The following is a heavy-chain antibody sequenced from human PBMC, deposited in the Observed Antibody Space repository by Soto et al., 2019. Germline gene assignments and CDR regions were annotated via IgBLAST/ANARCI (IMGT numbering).Heavy chain of an antibody. D-gene: IGHD6-19*01. CDR1: GFTFTNAW. J-gene: IGHJ5*02. Sequence: EVQLVESGGGLVKPGGSLRLSCAASGFTFTNAWMSWVRQATGKGLEWVGRIKSKTDGGTTDYAAPVKGRFTISREDSKNTLYLQMNSLKTEDTAVYYCTTGSSGWSQGGFDPWGQGTLVTVSS. CDR2: IKSKTDGGTT. V-gene: IGHV3-15*01. CDR3: TTGSSGWSQGGFDP.